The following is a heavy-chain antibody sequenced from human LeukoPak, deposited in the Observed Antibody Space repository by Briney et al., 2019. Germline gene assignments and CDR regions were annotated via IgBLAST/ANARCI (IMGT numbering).Heavy chain of an antibody. CDR2: IIPIFGTA. CDR3: ARTALRGNYDSSGYYYGNIDY. V-gene: IGHV1-69*05. Sequence: ASVKVSCKASGGTFSSYAISWVRQAPGQGLEWMGGIIPIFGTANYAQKFQGRVTITTDESRSTAYMELSSLRSEDTAVYYCARTALRGNYDSSGYYYGNIDYWGQGTLVTVSS. CDR1: GGTFSSYA. D-gene: IGHD3-22*01. J-gene: IGHJ4*02.